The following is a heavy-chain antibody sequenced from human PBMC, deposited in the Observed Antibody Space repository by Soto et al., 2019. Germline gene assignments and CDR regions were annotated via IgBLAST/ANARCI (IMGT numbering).Heavy chain of an antibody. CDR2: INAGNGNT. D-gene: IGHD3-10*01. CDR1: GYTFTSYA. V-gene: IGHV1-3*01. J-gene: IGHJ4*02. Sequence: ASVKVSCKASGYTFTSYAMHWVRQAPGQRLEWMGWINAGNGNTKYSQKFQGRVTITADESTSTAYMELSSLRSEDTAVYYCARVGRYGSGNYYFDYWGQGTLVTVSS. CDR3: ARVGRYGSGNYYFDY.